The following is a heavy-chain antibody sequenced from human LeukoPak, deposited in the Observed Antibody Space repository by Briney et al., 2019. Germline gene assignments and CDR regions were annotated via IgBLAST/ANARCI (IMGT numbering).Heavy chain of an antibody. V-gene: IGHV1-69*04. CDR2: IIPILGIA. J-gene: IGHJ6*02. Sequence: RASVKVSCKASGGTFSSYAISWVRQAPGQGLEWMGRIIPILGIANYAQKFQGRATITADKSTSTAYMELSSLRSEDTAVYYCARPGRGYCSGGSCNSGYYYYGMDVWGQGTTVTVSS. D-gene: IGHD2-15*01. CDR1: GGTFSSYA. CDR3: ARPGRGYCSGGSCNSGYYYYGMDV.